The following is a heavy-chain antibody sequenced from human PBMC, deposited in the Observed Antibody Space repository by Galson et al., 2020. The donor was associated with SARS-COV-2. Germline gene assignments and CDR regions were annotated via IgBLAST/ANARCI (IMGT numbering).Heavy chain of an antibody. CDR3: ARIIVTADYCSYMDV. Sequence: SETLSLTCAVSGGFISSSDWRGWVRPPPGERLGWSGVIFHSGYTNNTPPLKSRVTMSLDTSKNQFPLKLSSVTAADTALYYCARIIVTADYCSYMDVWGKGTTVTVSS. D-gene: IGHD2-21*02. J-gene: IGHJ6*03. V-gene: IGHV4-4*02. CDR1: GGFISSSDW. CDR2: IFHSGYT.